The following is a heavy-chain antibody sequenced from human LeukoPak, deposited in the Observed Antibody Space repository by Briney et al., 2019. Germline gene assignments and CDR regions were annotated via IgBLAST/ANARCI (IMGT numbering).Heavy chain of an antibody. D-gene: IGHD6-13*01. J-gene: IGHJ3*02. Sequence: GGSLRLSCAASGFTFSSYEMNWVRQAPGKGLEWVSYISSSGSTINYADSVKGRFTISRDNAKNSLYLQMNSLRAEDTAVYYCAHYTASSSWYFAAFDIWGQGTMVTVSS. CDR2: ISSSGSTI. V-gene: IGHV3-48*03. CDR3: AHYTASSSWYFAAFDI. CDR1: GFTFSSYE.